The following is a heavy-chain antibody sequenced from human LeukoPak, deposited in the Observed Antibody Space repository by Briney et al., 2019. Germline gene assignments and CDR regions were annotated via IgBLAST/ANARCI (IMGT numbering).Heavy chain of an antibody. D-gene: IGHD6-19*01. Sequence: GASVKVSCKASGYTLTTYGLSWVRQAPGQGLEWMGWISAYSGNTNYAQKFQGRVTMTTDTSTSTAYMELWSLTSDDTALYYCARDLHSSGWYWFDTWGREPWSPSPQ. CDR1: GYTLTTYG. CDR3: ARDLHSSGWYWFDT. CDR2: ISAYSGNT. J-gene: IGHJ5*02. V-gene: IGHV1-18*01.